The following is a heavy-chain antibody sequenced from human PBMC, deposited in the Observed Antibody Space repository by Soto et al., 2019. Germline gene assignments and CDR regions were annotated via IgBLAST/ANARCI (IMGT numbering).Heavy chain of an antibody. J-gene: IGHJ4*02. V-gene: IGHV1-69*17. D-gene: IGHD3-9*01. CDR1: GGTFSSYG. CDR3: ARYYDILTGYFGS. Sequence: VQLVQSETEVKKPGSSVKVSCKASGGTFSSYGITWVRLVPGQGLEWMGGIMPVFDIVNYAQKFQGRVSITADKSTSTAYMELSSLRSEDTAVYYCARYYDILTGYFGSWGQGTLVTVSS. CDR2: IMPVFDIV.